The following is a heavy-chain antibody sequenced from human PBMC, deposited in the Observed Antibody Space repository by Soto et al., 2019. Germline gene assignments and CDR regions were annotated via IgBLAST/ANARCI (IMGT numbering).Heavy chain of an antibody. V-gene: IGHV1-8*01. Sequence: QVQLVQSGAEVKKPGASVKVSCKASGYTFTSYDINWVRQATGQGLEWMGWMNPNSGNTGYAQKFQGRVTMTRNTSISTAYMELSSLRSEDTAVYYCARGGYSSSWYVPKILDYWGQGTLVTVSS. J-gene: IGHJ4*02. D-gene: IGHD6-13*01. CDR3: ARGGYSSSWYVPKILDY. CDR2: MNPNSGNT. CDR1: GYTFTSYD.